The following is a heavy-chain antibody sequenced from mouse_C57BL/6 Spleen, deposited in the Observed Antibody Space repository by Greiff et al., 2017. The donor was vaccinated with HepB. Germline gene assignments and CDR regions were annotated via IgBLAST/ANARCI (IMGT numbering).Heavy chain of an antibody. Sequence: QVQLQQPGAELVKPGASVKLSCKASGYTFTSYWMHWVKQRPGRGLEWIGRIDPNSGGTKYNEKFKSKATLTVDKPSSTAYMQLSSLTSEDSAVYYCAIMPLNYYGSSVWYFDVWGTGTTVTVSS. CDR2: IDPNSGGT. CDR3: AIMPLNYYGSSVWYFDV. J-gene: IGHJ1*03. CDR1: GYTFTSYW. D-gene: IGHD1-1*01. V-gene: IGHV1-72*01.